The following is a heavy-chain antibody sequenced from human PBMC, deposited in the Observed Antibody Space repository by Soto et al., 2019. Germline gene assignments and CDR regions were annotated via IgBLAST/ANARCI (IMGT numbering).Heavy chain of an antibody. J-gene: IGHJ4*02. CDR2: ITGNAANT. CDR1: RFTFGGYA. Sequence: EVQLSESGGGLVQPGGSLRLSCSASRFTFGGYAMSWVRQAPGKGLEWVSGITGNAANTVYADSVKGRFTISRDNSKNALYLQLKSLRAEDTAVYFCAKAARDCGGDCYSSSFDSWGQGALVTVSS. CDR3: AKAARDCGGDCYSSSFDS. V-gene: IGHV3-23*01. D-gene: IGHD2-21*02.